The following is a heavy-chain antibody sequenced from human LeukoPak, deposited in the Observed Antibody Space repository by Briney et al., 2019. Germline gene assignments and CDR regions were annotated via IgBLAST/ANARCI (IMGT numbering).Heavy chain of an antibody. V-gene: IGHV4-39*01. CDR3: ARYVVYGSGKYYFDY. CDR1: GGSVSSTTYY. D-gene: IGHD3-10*01. J-gene: IGHJ4*02. Sequence: SETLSFTCTVSGGSVSSTTYYWSWIRQPPGKGLEWIASINYSESTYYNPSLKSRVTISVDTSENQFSLKLSSVTAADTAVYYCARYVVYGSGKYYFDYWGQGTLVTVSS. CDR2: INYSEST.